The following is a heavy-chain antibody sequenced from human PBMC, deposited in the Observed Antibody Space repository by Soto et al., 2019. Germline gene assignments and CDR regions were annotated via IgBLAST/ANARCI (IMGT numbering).Heavy chain of an antibody. CDR3: ARDSRADGYSYDYFDY. J-gene: IGHJ4*02. CDR2: ISYDGSNK. D-gene: IGHD4-4*01. V-gene: IGHV3-30-3*01. Sequence: GGSLRLSCSASGFTFSNYAMHWVRQAPGKGLEWVAVISYDGSNKYYADSVKGRFTISRDNSKNTLYLQMSSLRAEDTAIYYCARDSRADGYSYDYFDYWGQGTLVTVSS. CDR1: GFTFSNYA.